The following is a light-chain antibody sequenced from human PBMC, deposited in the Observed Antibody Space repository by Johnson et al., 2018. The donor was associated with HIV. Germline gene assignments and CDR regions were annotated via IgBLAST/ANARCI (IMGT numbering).Light chain of an antibody. Sequence: HSVLTQPPSVSAAPGQKVTFSCSGSSSNIGENFVSWYQQLPGTAPKLLIYDNNKRPSGIPDRFSGSKSGTSATLGITGLQTGDEADYYCGTWDSSLSAYVFGTGTKVTAL. CDR2: DNN. J-gene: IGLJ1*01. CDR1: SSNIGENF. CDR3: GTWDSSLSAYV. V-gene: IGLV1-51*01.